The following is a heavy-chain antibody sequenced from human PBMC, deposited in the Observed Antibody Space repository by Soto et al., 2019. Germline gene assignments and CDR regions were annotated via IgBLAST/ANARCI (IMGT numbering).Heavy chain of an antibody. V-gene: IGHV3-23*01. CDR3: AKGKPGTTCFDY. J-gene: IGHJ4*02. D-gene: IGHD1-7*01. Sequence: EVQLLESGGGLIQPGGSLRLSCVASGFTFSTYAMTWVRQAPGKGLEWVSAITGSGSGTYYADSVKGRFTISRDNSKNTLYLQMNSLRAEDTAVYYCAKGKPGTTCFDYWGPGTLVTVSS. CDR1: GFTFSTYA. CDR2: ITGSGSGT.